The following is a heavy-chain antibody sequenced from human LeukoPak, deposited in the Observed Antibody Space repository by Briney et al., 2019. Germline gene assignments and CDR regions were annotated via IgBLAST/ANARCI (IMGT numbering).Heavy chain of an antibody. V-gene: IGHV4-59*01. CDR2: IYYGGST. D-gene: IGHD2-2*02. CDR1: GGSISGYY. J-gene: IGHJ4*02. CDR3: ARGGYCSSTSCYSSFDY. Sequence: TSETLSLTCAVSGGSISGYYWNWIRQPPGKGLEWIAYIYYGGSTNYNPSLKSRVTISVDASKNQVSLKLSSVTAADTAVYYCARGGYCSSTSCYSSFDYWGQGTLVTVSS.